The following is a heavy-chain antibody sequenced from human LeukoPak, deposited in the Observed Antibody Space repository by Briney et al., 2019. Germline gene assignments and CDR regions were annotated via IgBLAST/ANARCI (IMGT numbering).Heavy chain of an antibody. CDR1: GGSFSGYY. J-gene: IGHJ4*02. CDR2: INRSGST. CDR3: ARAQLGAITIFGVVITRGPFDY. V-gene: IGHV4-34*01. Sequence: SETLSLTCAVYGGSFSGYYWSWIRQPPGKGLEWIGEINRSGSTNYNPSLKSRVTISVDTSKNQFSLKLSSVTAADTAVYYCARAQLGAITIFGVVITRGPFDYWGQGTLVTVSS. D-gene: IGHD3-3*01.